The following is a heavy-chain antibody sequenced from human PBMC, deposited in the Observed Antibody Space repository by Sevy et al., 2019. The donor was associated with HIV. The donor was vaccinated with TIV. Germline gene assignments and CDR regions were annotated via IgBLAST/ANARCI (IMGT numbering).Heavy chain of an antibody. CDR1: GFTFSSYI. J-gene: IGHJ4*02. D-gene: IGHD5-18*01. V-gene: IGHV3-21*01. Sequence: GGSLRLSCAASGFTFSSYIMNWVRQAPGMGLEWVSSISSGGDYIYHTNSVKGRFTISRDNAKNALYLHMNSLGAEDTAVYYWARDEYSYASGFDYWGQGTLVTVSS. CDR3: ARDEYSYASGFDY. CDR2: ISSGGDYI.